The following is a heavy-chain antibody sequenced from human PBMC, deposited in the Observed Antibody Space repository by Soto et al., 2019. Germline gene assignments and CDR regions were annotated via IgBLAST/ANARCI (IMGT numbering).Heavy chain of an antibody. CDR3: ARGEDDISAC. CDR2: VSGNNENT. J-gene: IGHJ4*02. V-gene: IGHV1-18*04. CDR1: GYTFTTYG. Sequence: AASVKVSCKASGYTFTTYGITWVRQAPGQGPEWMGWVSGNNENTNYAQKFQGRIIMTVDTSTTTAYMELRSLTSDDTAVYYCARGEDDISACWGQGTLVTVSS. D-gene: IGHD3-22*01.